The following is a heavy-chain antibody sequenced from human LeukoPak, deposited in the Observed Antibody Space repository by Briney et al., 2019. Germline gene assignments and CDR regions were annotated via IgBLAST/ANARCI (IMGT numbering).Heavy chain of an antibody. V-gene: IGHV3-30*18. CDR1: GFTLSIYG. CDR3: ANVWGYCSSTSCYYYGMDV. D-gene: IGHD2-2*01. Sequence: GRSLRLSCAATGFTLSIYGMHWVRQAPGKGLEWVAVISYDGSNKYYADSVKGRFTISRDNSKNTLYLQMNSLRAEDTAVYYCANVWGYCSSTSCYYYGMDVWGQGTTVTVSS. CDR2: ISYDGSNK. J-gene: IGHJ6*02.